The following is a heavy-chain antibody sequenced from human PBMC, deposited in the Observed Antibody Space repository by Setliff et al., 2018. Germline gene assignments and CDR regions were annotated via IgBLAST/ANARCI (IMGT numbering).Heavy chain of an antibody. CDR1: GGSISTKNYY. V-gene: IGHV4-39*07. Sequence: SETLSLTCTVSGGSISTKNYYWGWIRQPPGKGLEWIGNIYYSGGTYYSPSLKSRVTISVDTSKNQFSLKLSSVTAADTAVYYCARGSYYDSSGYSPDFFDYWGQGTLVTVSS. J-gene: IGHJ4*02. D-gene: IGHD3-22*01. CDR2: IYYSGGT. CDR3: ARGSYYDSSGYSPDFFDY.